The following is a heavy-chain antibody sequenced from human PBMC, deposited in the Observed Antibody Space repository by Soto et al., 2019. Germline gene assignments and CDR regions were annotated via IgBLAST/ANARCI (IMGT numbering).Heavy chain of an antibody. CDR2: IYPGDSDT. V-gene: IGHV5-51*01. CDR3: ASQDILYGDSRMRSYGMGV. Sequence: GESLKISCKGSGYSFTSYWIGWVRQMPGKGLEWMGIIYPGDSDTRYSPSFQGQVTISADKSISTAYPQWSSLQASDTAMYYCASQDILYGDSRMRSYGMGVWGQGTTVTVAS. CDR1: GYSFTSYW. D-gene: IGHD4-17*01. J-gene: IGHJ6*02.